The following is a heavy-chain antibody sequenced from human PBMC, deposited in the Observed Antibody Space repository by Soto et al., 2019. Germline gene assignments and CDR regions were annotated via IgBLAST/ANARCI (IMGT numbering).Heavy chain of an antibody. CDR1: GGSISSYY. V-gene: IGHV4-59*08. J-gene: IGHJ3*02. CDR3: ARVVAVAGTRAFDI. CDR2: IYYSGST. D-gene: IGHD6-19*01. Sequence: SETLSLTCTVSGGSISSYYWSWCRKPPGKGLEWIGYIYYSGSTNYNPSLKSRVTISVDTSKNQFSLKLSSVTAADTAVYYCARVVAVAGTRAFDIWGQGTMVT.